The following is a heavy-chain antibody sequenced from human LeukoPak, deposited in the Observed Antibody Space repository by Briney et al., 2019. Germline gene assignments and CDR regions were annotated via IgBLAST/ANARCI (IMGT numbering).Heavy chain of an antibody. CDR2: IYPGDSDT. D-gene: IGHD4-17*01. V-gene: IGHV5-51*01. CDR1: GYSFATYW. J-gene: IGHJ5*02. CDR3: ARQVTTSRFDP. Sequence: GESLKISCKGSGYSFATYWIGWVRQMPGKGLEWMGIIYPGDSDTRYSPSFQGQVTISADKSISTAYLQWSGLKASDTAIYYCARQVTTSRFDPWGQGTLVTVSS.